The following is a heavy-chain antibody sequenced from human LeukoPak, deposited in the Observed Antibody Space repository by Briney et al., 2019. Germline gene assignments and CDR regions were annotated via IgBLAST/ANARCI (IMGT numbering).Heavy chain of an antibody. CDR1: GGSITSYY. Sequence: NPSETLSLTCTVSGGSITSYYWSWVRQPPGKGLEWIGYMHYSGGATYYPSLKSRVAMSIDASKNQFSLKLSSVTAADTAVYYCAKVRGNWFDPWGQGTLVTVSS. J-gene: IGHJ5*02. CDR2: MHYSGGA. V-gene: IGHV4-59*01. CDR3: AKVRGNWFDP.